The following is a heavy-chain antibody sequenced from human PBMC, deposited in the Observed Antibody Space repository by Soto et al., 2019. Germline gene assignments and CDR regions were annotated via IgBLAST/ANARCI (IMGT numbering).Heavy chain of an antibody. D-gene: IGHD6-19*01. CDR1: GFTFSSYA. V-gene: IGHV3-23*01. CDR2: ISGSGGST. CDR3: AKDPGSGWYWTRNWFDP. Sequence: EVQLLESGGGLVQPGGSLRLSCAASGFTFSSYAMSWVRQAPGKGLEWVSAISGSGGSTYYADSVKGRFTISRDNSKNTLYLQMNSLRAEDTAVYYCAKDPGSGWYWTRNWFDPWGQGTLVTVSS. J-gene: IGHJ5*02.